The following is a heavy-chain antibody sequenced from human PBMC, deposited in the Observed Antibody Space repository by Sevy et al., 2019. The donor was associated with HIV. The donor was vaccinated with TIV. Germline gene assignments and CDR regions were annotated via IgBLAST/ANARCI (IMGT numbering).Heavy chain of an antibody. CDR1: EFIFTNAW. J-gene: IGHJ6*02. V-gene: IGHV3-15*01. CDR2: IKSKTDGGTT. CDR3: ARDHVKDGDLEDYYYFAMDV. Sequence: GGSLRLSCAASEFIFTNAWMSWVRQTPGKGLEWVGRIKSKTDGGTTDYAAPVKGRFTISRDDSKKTLYLQMNSLRAEDTAVYYCARDHVKDGDLEDYYYFAMDVWGQGTTVTVSS. D-gene: IGHD4-17*01.